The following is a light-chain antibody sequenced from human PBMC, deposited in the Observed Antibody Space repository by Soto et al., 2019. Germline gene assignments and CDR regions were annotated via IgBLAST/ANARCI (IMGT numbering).Light chain of an antibody. Sequence: GDRVTITCRASESIDSWLAWHQQKPGRAPKVLISKASSLESGVPSRFSGSGFGTEFTLTISSLQPDDFATYYCQQYKSYRAFGQGTKVDI. V-gene: IGKV1-5*03. CDR3: QQYKSYRA. J-gene: IGKJ1*01. CDR1: ESIDSW. CDR2: KAS.